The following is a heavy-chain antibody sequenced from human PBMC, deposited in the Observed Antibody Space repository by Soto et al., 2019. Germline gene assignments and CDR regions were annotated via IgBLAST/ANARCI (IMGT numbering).Heavy chain of an antibody. CDR1: GYTFRNFG. V-gene: IGHV1-18*01. J-gene: IGHJ4*02. Sequence: QIQLLQSGAEVKKPGASVKVTCKASGYTFRNFGISWVRQAPGQGLEWMGWISAYNANANYAQKFQGRLTMTADKSTSTAYMELRSLRSDDTAVYYCARENSYFDYWGQGTLFTVSS. CDR2: ISAYNANA. CDR3: ARENSYFDY.